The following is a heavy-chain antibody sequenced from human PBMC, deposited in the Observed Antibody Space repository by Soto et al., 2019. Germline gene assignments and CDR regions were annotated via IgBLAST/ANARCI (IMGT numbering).Heavy chain of an antibody. D-gene: IGHD3-22*01. V-gene: IGHV4-31*03. CDR2: IYYSGST. CDR1: GGSISSGGYY. J-gene: IGHJ4*02. Sequence: QVQLQESGPGLVKPSQTLSLTCTVSGGSISSGGYYWSWIRQHPGKGLEWIGYIYYSGSTYYNPSLRSRVTISVDPSKNQFSVKLSSGTAADTAVYYCARGGVVVITVWGQGTLVTVSS. CDR3: ARGGVVVITV.